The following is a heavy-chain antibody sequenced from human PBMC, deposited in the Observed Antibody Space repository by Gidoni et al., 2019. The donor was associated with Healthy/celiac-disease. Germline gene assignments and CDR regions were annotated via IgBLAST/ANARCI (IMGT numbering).Heavy chain of an antibody. D-gene: IGHD5-12*01. V-gene: IGHV3-11*06. Sequence: QVQLVESGGGLVKPGGSLRLSCAAYGFTFSDYYMSWIRQAPGTGLEWVSYISSSSSYTNYADSVKGRFTISRDNAKNSLYLQMNSLRAEDTAVYYCAREGLRWLQSAFDIWGQGTMVTVSS. CDR2: ISSSSSYT. CDR3: AREGLRWLQSAFDI. J-gene: IGHJ3*02. CDR1: GFTFSDYY.